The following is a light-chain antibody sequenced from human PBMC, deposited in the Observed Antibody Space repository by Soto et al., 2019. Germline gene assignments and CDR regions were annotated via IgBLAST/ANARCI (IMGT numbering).Light chain of an antibody. V-gene: IGLV2-14*01. CDR1: SSDVGGYNY. Sequence: QSVLTQAASVSGSPGQSITISCTGTSSDVGGYNYVSWYQQHPGKAPKLMIYEVSYRPSGVSNRFSGSKSGNTASLTISGLQAEDEADYYCSSYTTSSTPYVFGTGTKVTVL. CDR3: SSYTTSSTPYV. J-gene: IGLJ1*01. CDR2: EVS.